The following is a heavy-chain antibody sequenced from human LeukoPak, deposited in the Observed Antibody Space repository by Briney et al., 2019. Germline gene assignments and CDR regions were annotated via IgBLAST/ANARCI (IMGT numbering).Heavy chain of an antibody. CDR1: GYTLSYYW. CDR2: INGDGSST. CDR3: TRDPRNKGFDP. J-gene: IGHJ5*02. D-gene: IGHD1/OR15-1a*01. Sequence: GGSLRLSCAASGYTLSYYWMHWVRQAPGKGLVWVSCINGDGSSTNYADSVKGRFTISRDNAKDTLYLEMNSLRAEDTAVYYCTRDPRNKGFDPWGQGTLVAVSS. V-gene: IGHV3-74*01.